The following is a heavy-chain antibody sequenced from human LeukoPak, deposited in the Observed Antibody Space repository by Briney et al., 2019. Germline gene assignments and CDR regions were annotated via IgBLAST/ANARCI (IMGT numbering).Heavy chain of an antibody. CDR1: GGSISSYY. J-gene: IGHJ6*03. Sequence: SETLSLTCTVSGGSISSYYWSWIRQPPGKGLEWIGYIYYSGSTNYNPSLKSRVTISVDTSKNQFSLKLSSVTAADTAVYYCARLRPYYYYYMDVWGKGTTVTVSS. CDR3: ARLRPYYYYYMDV. V-gene: IGHV4-59*12. CDR2: IYYSGST.